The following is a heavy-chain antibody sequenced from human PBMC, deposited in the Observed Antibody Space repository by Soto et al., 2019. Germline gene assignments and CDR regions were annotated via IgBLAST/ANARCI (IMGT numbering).Heavy chain of an antibody. CDR3: AGFGAATWGAFDI. V-gene: IGHV3-48*01. CDR1: GFTFSSYG. D-gene: IGHD2-15*01. CDR2: ISSGGSTI. Sequence: GGSLRLSCAASGFTFSSYGMNWVRQAPGKGLELVSYISSGGSTIYYADSVKGRFTISRDNAKNSLYLQMNSLRAEDTAVYYCAGFGAATWGAFDIWGQGTMVTVSS. J-gene: IGHJ3*02.